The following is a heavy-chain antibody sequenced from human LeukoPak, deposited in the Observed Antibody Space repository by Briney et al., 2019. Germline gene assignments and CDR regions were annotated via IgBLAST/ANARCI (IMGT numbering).Heavy chain of an antibody. CDR1: GVSLRSYY. Sequence: SETLSLTCAVSGVSLRSYYWSWVRQPPGEGLECIGYSHYSGSSNYNSSLKSRVTMSVDTSRNQFSLKLTSVTAADTAVYYCVRHIGGTTSDFWGQGTLVTVSS. CDR3: VRHIGGTTSDF. D-gene: IGHD1-7*01. V-gene: IGHV4-59*08. CDR2: SHYSGSS. J-gene: IGHJ4*02.